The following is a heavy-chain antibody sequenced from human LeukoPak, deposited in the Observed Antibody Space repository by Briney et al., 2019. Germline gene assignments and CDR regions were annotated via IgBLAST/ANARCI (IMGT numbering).Heavy chain of an antibody. V-gene: IGHV1-46*01. J-gene: IGHJ4*02. CDR3: ARADPSGWYYY. CDR1: GYTFTSYY. D-gene: IGHD6-19*01. Sequence: ASVKVSCKASGYTFTSYYMHWVRQAPGQGLEWMGIINPSGGSTSYAQKFRGRVTMTRDTSTSTVYMELSSLRSEDTAVYYCARADPSGWYYYWGQGTLVTVSS. CDR2: INPSGGST.